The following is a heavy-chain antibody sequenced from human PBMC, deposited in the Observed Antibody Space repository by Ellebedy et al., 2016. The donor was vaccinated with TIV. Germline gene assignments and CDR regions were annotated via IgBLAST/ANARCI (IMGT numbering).Heavy chain of an antibody. J-gene: IGHJ4*02. D-gene: IGHD5-24*01. CDR1: GFTFSNYW. CDR2: IKPDGSAQ. CDR3: ARDRGNGYNYRSPFDH. V-gene: IGHV3-7*01. Sequence: GESLKISCAASGFTFSNYWMSWVRQAPGKGLEWVGNIKPDGSAQYYVDSVKVRFTMSRDNAKNSLYLQMDSLRAEDKAGYYCARDRGNGYNYRSPFDHWGQGSLVTVSS.